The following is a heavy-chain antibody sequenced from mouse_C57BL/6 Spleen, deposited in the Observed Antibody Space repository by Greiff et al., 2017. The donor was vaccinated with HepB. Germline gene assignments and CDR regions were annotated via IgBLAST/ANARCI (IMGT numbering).Heavy chain of an antibody. D-gene: IGHD1-2*01. V-gene: IGHV1-55*01. CDR2: IYPGSGST. CDR3: ARRPGWDYAMDY. CDR1: GYTFTSYW. Sequence: QVQLQQPGAELVKPGASVKMSCKASGYTFTSYWITWVKQRPGQGLEWIGDIYPGSGSTNYNEKFKSKATLTVNTASSTAYMQLSSLTSEDSAVYYCARRPGWDYAMDYWGQGTSVTVSS. J-gene: IGHJ4*01.